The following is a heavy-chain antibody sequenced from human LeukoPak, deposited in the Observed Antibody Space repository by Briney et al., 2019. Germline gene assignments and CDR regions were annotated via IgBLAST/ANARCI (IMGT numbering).Heavy chain of an antibody. Sequence: SETLSLICTVSGGSINSYYWNWIRQPAGKGLEWTGHIYTRGSTKYNPSLKSRVTMSIDTSKNQFSLNLYSVTAADTAVYYCATNYTAVSAFDSWGQGTLVTVSS. J-gene: IGHJ4*02. CDR2: IYTRGST. CDR3: ATNYTAVSAFDS. V-gene: IGHV4-4*07. CDR1: GGSINSYY. D-gene: IGHD6-19*01.